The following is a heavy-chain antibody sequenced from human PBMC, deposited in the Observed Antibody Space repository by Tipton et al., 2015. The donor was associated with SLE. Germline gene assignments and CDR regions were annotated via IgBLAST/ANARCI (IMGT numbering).Heavy chain of an antibody. CDR3: ARVLGVVTLIPNAFDI. CDR2: IRSKAYGGTT. Sequence: SLRLSCTASGFTFGDYAMSWVRQAPGKGLEWVGFIRSKAYGGTTEYAASVKGRFTISRDDSKSIAYLQMNSLKTEDTAVYYCARVLGVVTLIPNAFDIWGQGTVVTVSS. V-gene: IGHV3-49*04. J-gene: IGHJ3*02. D-gene: IGHD3-3*01. CDR1: GFTFGDYA.